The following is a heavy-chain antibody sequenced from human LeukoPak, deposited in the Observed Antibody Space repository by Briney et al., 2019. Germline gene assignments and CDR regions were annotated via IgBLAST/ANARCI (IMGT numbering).Heavy chain of an antibody. V-gene: IGHV1-2*02. Sequence: GASVKVSCKASGYTLTRYYMHWVRQAPGQGLEWMGWINPNSGGTNYAQKFQGRVTMTRDTSISTAYMELSRLRSDDTAVYYCARDRGELLGWFDPWGQGTLVTVSS. CDR1: GYTLTRYY. CDR2: INPNSGGT. CDR3: ARDRGELLGWFDP. D-gene: IGHD1-26*01. J-gene: IGHJ5*02.